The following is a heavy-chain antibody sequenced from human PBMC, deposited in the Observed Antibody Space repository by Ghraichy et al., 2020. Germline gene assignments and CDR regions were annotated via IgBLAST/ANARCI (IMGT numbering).Heavy chain of an antibody. V-gene: IGHV1-2*02. CDR2: INPNSGST. Sequence: ASVKVSCKASGYTFTGYYLHWVRQAPGQGLEWMGWINPNSGSTNYPQKFQGRVTLTRDASISTAYMEVSRLGPDDTAVYYCTREDFWGQGTLVTVSS. CDR1: GYTFTGYY. J-gene: IGHJ4*02. CDR3: TREDF.